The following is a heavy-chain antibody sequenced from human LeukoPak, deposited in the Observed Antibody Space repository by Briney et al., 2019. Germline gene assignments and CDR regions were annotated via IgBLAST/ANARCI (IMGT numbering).Heavy chain of an antibody. D-gene: IGHD3-22*01. CDR1: GYTFTSYG. CDR3: ARDLLLRYYDSSGSNADY. CDR2: ISAYNGNT. J-gene: IGHJ4*02. V-gene: IGHV1-18*01. Sequence: ASVKVSCKASGYTFTSYGISWVRQAPGQGLEWMGWISAYNGNTNYAQKLQGRVTMTTDTSTSTAYVELRSLRSDDTAVYYCARDLLLRYYDSSGSNADYWGQGTLVTVSS.